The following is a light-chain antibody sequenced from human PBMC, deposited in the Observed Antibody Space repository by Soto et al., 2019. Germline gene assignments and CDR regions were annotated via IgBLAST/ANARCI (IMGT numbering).Light chain of an antibody. CDR1: SNDVGGYNY. CDR2: EVS. J-gene: IGLJ3*02. V-gene: IGLV2-8*01. CDR3: SSYAGRNNLL. Sequence: QSALTQPPSASGSPGQSVTISCTGTSNDVGGYNYVSWYQQHPGKAPKLILYEVSKRPSGVPDRFSGSKSGNTASLTVSGLQAEDEADYYCSSYAGRNNLLFGGGTKVTVL.